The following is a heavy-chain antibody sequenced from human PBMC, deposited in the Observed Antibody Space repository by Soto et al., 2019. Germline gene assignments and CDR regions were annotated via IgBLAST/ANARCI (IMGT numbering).Heavy chain of an antibody. Sequence: QLVESGGGVVQPGKSLRLSCAGSGFTFGSFAMHWVRQAPGKGLEWVAVISFHGRHQYYADSVKGRFTISRDNSNNTVYLQLRSLRLEDTAVYYCAKDLGSSGSEYFDHCGQGTLVTVSS. J-gene: IGHJ4*02. V-gene: IGHV3-30*18. CDR3: AKDLGSSGSEYFDH. D-gene: IGHD6-19*01. CDR2: ISFHGRHQ. CDR1: GFTFGSFA.